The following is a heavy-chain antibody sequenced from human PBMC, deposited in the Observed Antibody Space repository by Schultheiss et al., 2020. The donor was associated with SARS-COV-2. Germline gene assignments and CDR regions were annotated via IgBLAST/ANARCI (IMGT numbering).Heavy chain of an antibody. CDR3: ARGNSSSWFGGAFDI. CDR2: INHSGST. CDR1: GGSFSGYY. J-gene: IGHJ3*02. Sequence: SETLSLTCAVYGGSFSGYYWSWIRQPPGKGLEWIGEINHSGSTNYNPSLKSRVTISVDTSKNQFSLKLSSVTAADTAVYYCARGNSSSWFGGAFDIWGQGTMVTVSS. D-gene: IGHD6-13*01. V-gene: IGHV4-34*01.